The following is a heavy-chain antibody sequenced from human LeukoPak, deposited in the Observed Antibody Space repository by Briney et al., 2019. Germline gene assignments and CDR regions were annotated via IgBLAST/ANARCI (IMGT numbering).Heavy chain of an antibody. Sequence: QTGGSLRLSCAASGFTFSSYAMSWVRQAPGKGLEWVSAISGSGGSTYYADSVKGRFTISRDNAKNTLYLQMNSLRAEDTAVYYCAKDRREWLWTGSHFDYWGQGTLVTVSS. J-gene: IGHJ4*02. CDR3: AKDRREWLWTGSHFDY. CDR1: GFTFSSYA. V-gene: IGHV3-23*01. CDR2: ISGSGGST. D-gene: IGHD3-3*01.